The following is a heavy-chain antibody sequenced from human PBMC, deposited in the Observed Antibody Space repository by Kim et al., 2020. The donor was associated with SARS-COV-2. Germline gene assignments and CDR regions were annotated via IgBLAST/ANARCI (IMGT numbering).Heavy chain of an antibody. CDR1: KFSFRIYW. V-gene: IGHV3-7*03. J-gene: IGHJ5*02. D-gene: IGHD3-16*02. CDR3: ARDGGFLYKYAWSDH. Sequence: GGSLRLSCAASKFSFRIYWMSWVRQFPGKGLEWVASIKEDGSEKYYMDSVKGRFTISRDNAKKSLDLQMNSLRVEDTAVYYCARDGGFLYKYAWSDHWGQGTLVTVSP. CDR2: IKEDGSEK.